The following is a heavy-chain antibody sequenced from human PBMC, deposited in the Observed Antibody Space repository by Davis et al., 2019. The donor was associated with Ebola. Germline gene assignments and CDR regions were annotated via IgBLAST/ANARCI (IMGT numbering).Heavy chain of an antibody. CDR1: GGSISSYY. CDR2: IYYSGST. Sequence: SETLSLTCTVSGGSISSYYWSWIRQPPGKGLEWIGYIYYSGSTNYNPSLKSRVTISVDTSKNQFSLKLSSVTAADTAVYYCARGHTLIQLWLRAFDIWGQGTMVTVSS. D-gene: IGHD5-18*01. J-gene: IGHJ3*02. V-gene: IGHV4-59*12. CDR3: ARGHTLIQLWLRAFDI.